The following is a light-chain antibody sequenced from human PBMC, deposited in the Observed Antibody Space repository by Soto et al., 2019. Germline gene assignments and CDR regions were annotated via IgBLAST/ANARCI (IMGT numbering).Light chain of an antibody. J-gene: IGLJ1*01. V-gene: IGLV2-14*01. CDR2: EVS. CDR3: SSYRTGGPFV. CDR1: SSDVGGYNY. Sequence: QSALTQPASVSGSPGQSIAISCTGTSSDVGGYNYVSWYQQLPGKAPKLLISEVSNRPSGVSHRFSGSKSGNTASLTISGLQAEDEADYYCSSYRTGGPFVFWTVTKLTVL.